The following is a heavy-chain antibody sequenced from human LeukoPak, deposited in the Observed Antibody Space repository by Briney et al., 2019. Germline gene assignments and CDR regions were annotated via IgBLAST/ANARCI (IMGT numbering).Heavy chain of an antibody. V-gene: IGHV3-21*01. CDR1: GFIFSDFD. Sequence: GGPLTLPCSPSGFIFSDFDRNGPRHPRERARVWASAIIGHSSDVYYGESVQGRFTISRDNAKNSLYLQLDSLGVEDAAVYYCWRAFPPLRTSSAGDLWGQGTLVTVSS. D-gene: IGHD3-16*01. J-gene: IGHJ1*01. CDR3: WRAFPPLRTSSAGDL. CDR2: IIGHSSDV.